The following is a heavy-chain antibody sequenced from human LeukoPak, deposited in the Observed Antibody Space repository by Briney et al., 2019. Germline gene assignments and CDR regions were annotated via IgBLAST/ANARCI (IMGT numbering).Heavy chain of an antibody. J-gene: IGHJ6*02. D-gene: IGHD3-10*01. CDR1: GGSISSYY. Sequence: SETLSLTCTVSGGSISSYYWSWIRQPPGKGLEWIGYIYYSGSTNYNPSLKSRVTISVDTSKNQFSLKLSSVTAADTAVYYCARAYEDYGSGSYSFYGMDVWGQGTTVTVS. CDR2: IYYSGST. V-gene: IGHV4-59*01. CDR3: ARAYEDYGSGSYSFYGMDV.